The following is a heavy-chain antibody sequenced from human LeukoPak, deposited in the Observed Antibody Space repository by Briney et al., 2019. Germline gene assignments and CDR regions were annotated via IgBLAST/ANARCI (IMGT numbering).Heavy chain of an antibody. CDR3: ASPSCSGGSCYSRYYYMDV. J-gene: IGHJ6*03. V-gene: IGHV3-30*02. D-gene: IGHD2-15*01. CDR1: GFTFSSYG. CDR2: IRYDGSNK. Sequence: GGSLRLSCAASGFTFSSYGMHWVRQAPGKGREWVAFIRYDGSNKYYADSVKGRFTISRDNSKNTLYLQMNSLRAEDTAVYYCASPSCSGGSCYSRYYYMDVWGKGTTVTVSS.